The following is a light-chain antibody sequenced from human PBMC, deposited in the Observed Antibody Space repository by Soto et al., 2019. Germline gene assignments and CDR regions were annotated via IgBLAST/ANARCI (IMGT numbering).Light chain of an antibody. CDR1: SSDVGGYNY. V-gene: IGLV2-8*01. Sequence: QSALTQPPSASGSPGQSVTISCTGNSSDVGGYNYVSWYQQHPDKAPKLMIYEVTKRPSGVPDRFSGSKSGNTASLTVSGLQSEDEADYYCTSFAGSDNFVVFGTGTKLTVL. J-gene: IGLJ1*01. CDR2: EVT. CDR3: TSFAGSDNFVV.